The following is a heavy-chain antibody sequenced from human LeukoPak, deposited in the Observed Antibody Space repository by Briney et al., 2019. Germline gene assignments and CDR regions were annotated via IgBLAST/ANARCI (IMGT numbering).Heavy chain of an antibody. J-gene: IGHJ5*02. CDR1: GGSISSSNW. CDR3: ARAVVIVGGNWFDP. CDR2: IYHSGST. D-gene: IGHD2-2*03. Sequence: PSETLSLTCAVSGGSISSSNWWSWVRQPPGKGLEWIGEIYHSGSTNYNPSLKSRVTISVDKSKNQFSLKLSSVTAADTAVYYCARAVVIVGGNWFDPWGQGTLVTVSS. V-gene: IGHV4-4*02.